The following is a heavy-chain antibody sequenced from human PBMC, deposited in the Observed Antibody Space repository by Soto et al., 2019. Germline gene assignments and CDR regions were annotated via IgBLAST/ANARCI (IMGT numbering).Heavy chain of an antibody. Sequence: QVQLVQSGAEVKKPGASVKVSCKASGYTFTSYGISWVRQAPGQGLEWMGWISAYNGNTNYAQKLQGRVTMTTDTTTRKAYMELRSLRCDDTAVYYCAREYSSGSRFDYWGQGTLVTVSS. D-gene: IGHD3-10*01. V-gene: IGHV1-18*01. CDR1: GYTFTSYG. CDR2: ISAYNGNT. J-gene: IGHJ4*02. CDR3: AREYSSGSRFDY.